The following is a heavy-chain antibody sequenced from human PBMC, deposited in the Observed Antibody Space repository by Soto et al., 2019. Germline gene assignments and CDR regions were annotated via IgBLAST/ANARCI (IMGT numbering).Heavy chain of an antibody. CDR2: INHSGST. J-gene: IGHJ6*02. CDR1: GGSFSGYY. CDR3: ARAASSSHFISLSWVDV. V-gene: IGHV4-34*01. D-gene: IGHD6-6*01. Sequence: KASETLSLTCAVYGGSFSGYYWSWIRQPPGKGLEWIGEINHSGSTNYNPSLKSRVTISVDTSKNQFSLKLSSVTAADTAVYYCARAASSSHFISLSWVDVWGQGTTVTVSS.